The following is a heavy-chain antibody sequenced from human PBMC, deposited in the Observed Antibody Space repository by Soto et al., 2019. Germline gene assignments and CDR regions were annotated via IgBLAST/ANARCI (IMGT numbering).Heavy chain of an antibody. CDR2: IDPSDSYT. CDR3: ARMGIAVAGGYYYYYGMDV. V-gene: IGHV5-10-1*01. Sequence: PGESLKISCKGSGYSFTSYWIGWVRQMPGKGLEWMGKIDPSDSYTNYSPSFQGHVTISADKSISTAYLQWSSLKASDTAMYYCARMGIAVAGGYYYYYGMDVWGQGTTVTVSS. CDR1: GYSFTSYW. J-gene: IGHJ6*02. D-gene: IGHD6-19*01.